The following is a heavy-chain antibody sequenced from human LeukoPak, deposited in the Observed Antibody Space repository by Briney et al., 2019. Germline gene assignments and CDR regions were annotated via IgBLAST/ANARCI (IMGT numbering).Heavy chain of an antibody. CDR2: IYHSGIT. CDR3: ATLVSTRYYFDY. D-gene: IGHD5/OR15-5a*01. CDR1: GYSISNAYY. V-gene: IGHV4-38-2*02. J-gene: IGHJ4*02. Sequence: PSETLSLTCTVSGYSISNAYYWGWIRQPPGKGLEWIGNIYHSGITYYNHFNSSLKSRVTISIDTSKNQFSLRLTSVTAADTAVYFCATLVSTRYYFDYWGQGTLVTVSS.